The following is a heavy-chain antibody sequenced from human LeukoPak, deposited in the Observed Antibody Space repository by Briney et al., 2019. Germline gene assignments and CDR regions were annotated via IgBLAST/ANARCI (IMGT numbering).Heavy chain of an antibody. Sequence: GGSLRLSCAASGFTFSSYAMSWVRQAPGKGLEWVSAISGSGGRTYYADSVKGRFTISRDNSKNTLYLQMNSLRAEDTAVYYCAKDQRPYYYDGSGYYSGSTIDYWGQGTLVTVSS. CDR1: GFTFSSYA. CDR3: AKDQRPYYYDGSGYYSGSTIDY. CDR2: ISGSGGRT. V-gene: IGHV3-23*01. D-gene: IGHD3-22*01. J-gene: IGHJ4*02.